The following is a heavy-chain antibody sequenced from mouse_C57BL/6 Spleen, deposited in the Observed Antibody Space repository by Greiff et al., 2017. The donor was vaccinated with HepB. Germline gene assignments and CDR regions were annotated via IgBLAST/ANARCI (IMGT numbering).Heavy chain of an antibody. J-gene: IGHJ3*01. D-gene: IGHD1-1*01. CDR2: IWSGGST. Sequence: QVQLQQSGPGLVQPSQSLSITCTVSGFSLTSYGVHWVRQSPGKGLEWLGVIWSGGSTDYNAAFISRLSISKDNSKSQFFFKMNSLQADDTAIYYCARYYGSSDGFAYWGQGTLVTVSA. V-gene: IGHV2-2*01. CDR3: ARYYGSSDGFAY. CDR1: GFSLTSYG.